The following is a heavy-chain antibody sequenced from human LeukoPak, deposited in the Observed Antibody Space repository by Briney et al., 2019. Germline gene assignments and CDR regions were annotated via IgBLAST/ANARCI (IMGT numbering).Heavy chain of an antibody. CDR2: IYSGGST. D-gene: IGHD2-15*01. CDR3: ARLYCSGGSCYLDY. Sequence: GGSLRLSCAASGFTDSSNYMSWVRQAPGKGLERVSVIYSGGSTYYADSVKGRFTISRDNSKNTLYLQMNSLRAEDTAVYYCARLYCSGGSCYLDYWGQGTLVTVSS. V-gene: IGHV3-53*01. CDR1: GFTDSSNY. J-gene: IGHJ4*02.